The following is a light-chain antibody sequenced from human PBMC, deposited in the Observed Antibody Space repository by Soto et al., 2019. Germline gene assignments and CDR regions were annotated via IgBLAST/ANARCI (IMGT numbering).Light chain of an antibody. Sequence: EIVLTQSPGTLSLSPGERATLSCRASQSVNIFLAWFQQKPGQAPRLLIFHASNRATGVPDRFSGSGSGTDFTLTITRLEPEDSAVYYCHHYVGSPWAFGQGTRVEIK. V-gene: IGKV3-20*01. CDR2: HAS. CDR3: HHYVGSPWA. J-gene: IGKJ1*01. CDR1: QSVNIF.